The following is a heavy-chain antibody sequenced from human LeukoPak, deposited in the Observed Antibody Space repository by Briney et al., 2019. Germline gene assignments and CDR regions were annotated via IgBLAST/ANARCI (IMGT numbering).Heavy chain of an antibody. D-gene: IGHD1-20*01. Sequence: PGGSLRLSCAASGFTFNTYGMNWVRQAPGKGLEWVAVISYDGGIKYYADSVKGRFTISRDNSKNTLYLQMNSLRAEDTAVYYCAKDSGWYNWNPDAFDIWGQGTMVTVSS. CDR2: ISYDGGIK. CDR1: GFTFNTYG. V-gene: IGHV3-30*18. CDR3: AKDSGWYNWNPDAFDI. J-gene: IGHJ3*02.